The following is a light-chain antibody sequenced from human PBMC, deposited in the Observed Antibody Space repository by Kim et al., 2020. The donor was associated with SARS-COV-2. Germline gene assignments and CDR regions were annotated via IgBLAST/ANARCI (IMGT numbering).Light chain of an antibody. CDR3: QQYDNLPRALT. Sequence: DIQMTQSPSSLSASVGDRVTITCQASQDISNYLISYQQKPGKAPKLLIYDASNLETGVPSRFSGSGSGTDFTFTISSLQPEDIATYYCQQYDNLPRALTFGGGTKVDIK. V-gene: IGKV1-33*01. CDR2: DAS. CDR1: QDISNY. J-gene: IGKJ4*01.